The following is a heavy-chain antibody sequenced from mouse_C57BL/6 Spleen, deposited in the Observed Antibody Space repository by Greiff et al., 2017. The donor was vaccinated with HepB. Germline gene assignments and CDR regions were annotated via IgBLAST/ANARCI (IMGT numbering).Heavy chain of an antibody. CDR3: TTPTGNWYFDV. CDR1: GYTFTDYE. V-gene: IGHV1-15*01. J-gene: IGHJ1*03. D-gene: IGHD1-1*01. Sequence: QVHVKQSGAELVRPGASVTLSCKASGYTFTDYEMHWVKQTPVHGLEWIGAIDPETGGTAYNQKFKGKAILTADKSSSTAYMELRSLTSEDSAVYYCTTPTGNWYFDVWGTGTTVTVSS. CDR2: IDPETGGT.